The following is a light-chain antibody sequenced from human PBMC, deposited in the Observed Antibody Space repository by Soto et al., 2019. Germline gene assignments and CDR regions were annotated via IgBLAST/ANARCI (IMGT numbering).Light chain of an antibody. Sequence: ALTQPASVSGSPGQSITISCAGTRSDVGSHPLVSWYQQHPGKAPKLMISEDTKRPSGVSNRFSGSKSGNMASLTISGLQAEDEADYYCCAFTSAGTWVFGGGTKLTVL. CDR3: CAFTSAGTWV. J-gene: IGLJ3*02. CDR2: EDT. CDR1: RSDVGSHPL. V-gene: IGLV2-23*01.